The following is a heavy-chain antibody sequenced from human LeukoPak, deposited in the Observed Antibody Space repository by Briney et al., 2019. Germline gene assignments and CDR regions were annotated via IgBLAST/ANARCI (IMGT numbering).Heavy chain of an antibody. D-gene: IGHD6-6*01. CDR3: AREEPVIAARPLDY. CDR2: ISYDGSNK. J-gene: IGHJ4*02. CDR1: GFTFSSYA. V-gene: IGHV3-30-3*01. Sequence: GGSLRLSCAASGFTFSSYAMHWVRQAPGKGLEWVAVISYDGSNKYYADSVKGRFTISRDNSKNTLYLQMNSLRAEDTAVYYCAREEPVIAARPLDYWGQGTLVTVSS.